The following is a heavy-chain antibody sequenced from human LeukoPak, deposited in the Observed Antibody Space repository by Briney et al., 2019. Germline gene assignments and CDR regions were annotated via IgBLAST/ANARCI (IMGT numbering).Heavy chain of an antibody. J-gene: IGHJ4*02. V-gene: IGHV3-11*04. CDR1: GFSFSDNY. Sequence: GGSLRLSCAASGFSFSDNYMTWVRQAPGKGLEWLSYISGNGGVIQYADSVEGRFTISRDNAKRLLYLQMDSLRVEDTAIYYCARDPRTVRIWGQGTLVTVSS. D-gene: IGHD1-1*01. CDR2: ISGNGGVI. CDR3: ARDPRTVRI.